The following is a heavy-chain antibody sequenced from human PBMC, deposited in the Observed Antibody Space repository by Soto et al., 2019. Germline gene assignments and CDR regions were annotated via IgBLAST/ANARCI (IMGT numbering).Heavy chain of an antibody. Sequence: SEALSLTCTVSVGSISSSSYYWGWIRQPPGKGLEWIGSIYYSGSTYYNPSLKSRVTISVDTSKNQFSLKLSSVTAADTAVYYCARVFDWNYDYWGQGTLVTVSS. V-gene: IGHV4-39*01. J-gene: IGHJ4*02. CDR2: IYYSGST. CDR1: VGSISSSSYY. CDR3: ARVFDWNYDY. D-gene: IGHD1-7*01.